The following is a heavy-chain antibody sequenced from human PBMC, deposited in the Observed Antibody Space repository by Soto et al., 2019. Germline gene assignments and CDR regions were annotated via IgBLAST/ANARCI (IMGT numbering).Heavy chain of an antibody. CDR3: TLGSSDFDY. J-gene: IGHJ4*02. D-gene: IGHD1-26*01. CDR2: IRSKANSYAT. V-gene: IGHV3-73*01. CDR1: GFTFSGSA. Sequence: EVQLLESGGGLVQPGGSLKLSCAASGFTFSGSAMHWVRQASGKGLEWVGRIRSKANSYATAYAASVKGRFTISRDDSKNTAYLQMNSLKTEDTAVYYCTLGSSDFDYWGQGTLVTVSS.